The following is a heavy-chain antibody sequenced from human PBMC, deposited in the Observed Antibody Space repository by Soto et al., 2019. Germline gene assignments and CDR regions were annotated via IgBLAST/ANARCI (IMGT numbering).Heavy chain of an antibody. CDR1: GFTVNANY. Sequence: GGSLRLSCAASGFTVNANYMSWVRQAPGKGLEWVSVMYSAGNTYYADSVRGRFTISRDSSKNTMYLQINSLRAEDTAVYYCARDNSSGWYYFDSWGQGTLVPVSS. CDR3: ARDNSSGWYYFDS. CDR2: MYSAGNT. J-gene: IGHJ4*02. V-gene: IGHV3-53*01. D-gene: IGHD6-19*01.